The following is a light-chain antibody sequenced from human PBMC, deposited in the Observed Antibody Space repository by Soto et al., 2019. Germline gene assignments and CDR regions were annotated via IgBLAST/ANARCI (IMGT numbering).Light chain of an antibody. CDR3: LQDHAYPWT. CDR1: QGIRND. J-gene: IGKJ1*01. V-gene: IGKV1-6*01. Sequence: AIQMTQSPSSLSASVGDRVTITCRASQGIRNDLGWYQQKPGKAPKLLIYAASRLQGGVPSRFSGSASGADFTLTVSSLQPEDFATYFCLQDHAYPWTFGQGTKVEVK. CDR2: AAS.